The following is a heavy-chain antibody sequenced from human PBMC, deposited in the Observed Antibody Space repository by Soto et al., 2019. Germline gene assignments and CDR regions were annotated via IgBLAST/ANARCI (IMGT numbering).Heavy chain of an antibody. D-gene: IGHD2-8*01. Sequence: ASVKVSCKASGFTFTSSAMQWVRQARGQRLEWIGWIVVGSGNTNYAQKFQERVTITRDMSTSTAYMELSSLRSEDTAVYYCAAVFDCTNGVCSDFDYWGQGTLVTVSS. V-gene: IGHV1-58*02. J-gene: IGHJ4*02. CDR1: GFTFTSSA. CDR2: IVVGSGNT. CDR3: AAVFDCTNGVCSDFDY.